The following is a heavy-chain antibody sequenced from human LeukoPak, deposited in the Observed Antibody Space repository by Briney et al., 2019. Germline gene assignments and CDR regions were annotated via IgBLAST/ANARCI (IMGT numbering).Heavy chain of an antibody. V-gene: IGHV3-23*01. CDR2: ISGSGGST. J-gene: IGHJ4*02. D-gene: IGHD4-17*01. CDR3: AKQYYGDYNFDY. CDR1: GFTFSSYA. Sequence: PGGSLRLSCAASGFTFSSYAMSWVRQAPGKGLEWVSAISGSGGSTYYADSVRGRFTISRDNSKNTLYLQMNSLRAEDTAVYYCAKQYYGDYNFDYWGQGTLVTVSS.